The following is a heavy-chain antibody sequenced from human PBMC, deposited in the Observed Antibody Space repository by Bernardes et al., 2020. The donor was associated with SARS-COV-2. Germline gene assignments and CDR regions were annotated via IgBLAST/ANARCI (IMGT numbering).Heavy chain of an antibody. J-gene: IGHJ4*02. CDR1: GFSLSTSGVR. CDR2: IYWDDDE. V-gene: IGHV2-5*02. Sequence: SGPTLVKPTQTLTLTCTVSGFSLSTSGVRVGWIRQPPGKALEWLALIYWDDDERYNPSLRNRLTITKDSSKNQVVLTMSNMDPVDTATYYCAHTSAKPLDYWGQGTLVTVSS. CDR3: AHTSAKPLDY.